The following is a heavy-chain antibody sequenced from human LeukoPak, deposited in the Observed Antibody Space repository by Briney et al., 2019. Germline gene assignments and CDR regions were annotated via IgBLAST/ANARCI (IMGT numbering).Heavy chain of an antibody. CDR1: GGSISSSSYY. CDR2: IYYSGST. CDR3: ARLYSNTWYYYDSSGYDYADY. D-gene: IGHD3-22*01. V-gene: IGHV4-39*01. Sequence: PSETLSLTCTVSGGSISSSSYYWGWIRQPPGKGLEWIGSIYYSGSTYYNPSLKSRVTISVGTSKNQFSLKLSSVTAADTAVYYCARLYSNTWYYYDSSGYDYADYWGQGTLVTVSS. J-gene: IGHJ4*02.